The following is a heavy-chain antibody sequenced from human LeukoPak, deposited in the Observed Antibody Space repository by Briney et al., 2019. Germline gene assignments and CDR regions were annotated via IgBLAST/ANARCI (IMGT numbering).Heavy chain of an antibody. CDR2: ISSGGSTI. Sequence: AGGSLRLSCAASGFTFSSYEMNWVRQAPGKGLEGVSYISSGGSTIFYADSVKGRFTISRDNAKNSLYLQMNSLRAEDTAVYSCARMISGGSYDAFDIWGQGTMVTVSS. CDR3: ARMISGGSYDAFDI. V-gene: IGHV3-48*03. J-gene: IGHJ3*02. CDR1: GFTFSSYE. D-gene: IGHD6-19*01.